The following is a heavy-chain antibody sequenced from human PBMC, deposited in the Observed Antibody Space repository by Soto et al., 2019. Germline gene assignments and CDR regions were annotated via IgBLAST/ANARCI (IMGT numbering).Heavy chain of an antibody. D-gene: IGHD6-19*01. J-gene: IGHJ4*02. V-gene: IGHV3-30-3*01. CDR2: ISYDGSNK. CDR3: ARASNGWYYDY. Sequence: QVQLVESGGGVVQPGRSLRLSCAASGFTFSSYAMHWVRQAPGKGLEWVAVISYDGSNKYYADSVKGRFTISRDNSKNTLYRQMNSLRAEDTAVYYCARASNGWYYDYWGQGTLVTVSS. CDR1: GFTFSSYA.